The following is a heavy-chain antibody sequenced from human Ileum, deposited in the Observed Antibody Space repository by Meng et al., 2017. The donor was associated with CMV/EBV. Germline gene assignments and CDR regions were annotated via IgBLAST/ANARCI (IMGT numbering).Heavy chain of an antibody. CDR1: GFTFTRYW. V-gene: IGHV3-7*01. D-gene: IGHD6-6*01. J-gene: IGHJ1*01. CDR3: ATASSSPGND. CDR2: INQDGSEQ. Sequence: GGSLRLSCAASGFTFTRYWMSWVRQAPGKGPEWVANINQDGSEQYYVDSVKGRFSISRDNAQNSVYLQMNSLSTEDTAMYYCATASSSPGNDWGQGTLVTVSS.